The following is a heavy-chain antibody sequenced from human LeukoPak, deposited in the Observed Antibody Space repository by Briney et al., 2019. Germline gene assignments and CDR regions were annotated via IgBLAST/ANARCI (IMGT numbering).Heavy chain of an antibody. Sequence: SETLSLTCTVSGASIRSYFWSWIRQPPGKGLEWIGYIYYSGTTNHNPSLKSRVTISVDTSKNQFSLNLSSVTAADTAVYYCARGGLGDGVDSGGQGTLFTASS. J-gene: IGHJ4*02. CDR1: GASIRSYF. CDR3: ARGGLGDGVDS. CDR2: IYYSGTT. D-gene: IGHD3-10*01. V-gene: IGHV4-59*01.